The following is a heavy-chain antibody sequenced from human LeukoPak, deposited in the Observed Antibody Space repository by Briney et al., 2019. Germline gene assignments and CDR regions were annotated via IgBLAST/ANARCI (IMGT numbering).Heavy chain of an antibody. CDR1: GFTVSSNY. CDR3: VRARISILNSGDALDT. Sequence: GGSLRLSCAASGFTVSSNYMSWVRPAPGKGLAWVSVIYSGGSTYYADFVKGRFTISRDNSKNTVYLDIVNLRPDDTAVYYCVRARISILNSGDALDTWGPGTAVTVSS. CDR2: IYSGGST. V-gene: IGHV3-53*05. D-gene: IGHD3-3*01. J-gene: IGHJ3*02.